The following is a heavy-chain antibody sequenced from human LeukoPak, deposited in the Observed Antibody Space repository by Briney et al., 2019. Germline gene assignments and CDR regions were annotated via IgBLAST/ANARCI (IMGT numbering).Heavy chain of an antibody. Sequence: GGSLRLSCAASGFTVSSNYMSWVRQAPGKGLEWVSVIYSGGSTYYADSVKGRFTISRDNSKNTLYLQMNSLRAEDTAVYYCARVVAARPVGWFDPWGQGTLVTVSS. CDR1: GFTVSSNY. J-gene: IGHJ5*02. V-gene: IGHV3-66*01. D-gene: IGHD6-6*01. CDR3: ARVVAARPVGWFDP. CDR2: IYSGGST.